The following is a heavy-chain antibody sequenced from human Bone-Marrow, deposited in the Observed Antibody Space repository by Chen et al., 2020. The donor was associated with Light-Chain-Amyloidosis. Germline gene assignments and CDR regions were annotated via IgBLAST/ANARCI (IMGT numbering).Heavy chain of an antibody. CDR3: AKVDAGNSHFDS. D-gene: IGHD2-2*03. J-gene: IGHJ4*02. V-gene: IGHV3-30*18. Sequence: QVQLVESGGGVVQPGRSLRLSCAASGFNFNSYAMHWVRQAPGKGLEWVAVISPDGTNKFYADSMKGRFTISRDSSKNTLFLQMNSLRGEDTAVYYCAKVDAGNSHFDSWGQGTLVTVSS. CDR2: ISPDGTNK. CDR1: GFNFNSYA.